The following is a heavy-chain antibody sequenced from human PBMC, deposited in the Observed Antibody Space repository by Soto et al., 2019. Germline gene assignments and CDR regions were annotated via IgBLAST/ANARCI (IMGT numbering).Heavy chain of an antibody. CDR3: ARGRFARSPGPYYFDY. CDR2: IIPILGTA. Sequence: QVQLVQSGAEVKKPGSSVKVSCKASGGTFSSYAISWVRQAPGQGLEWMGGIIPILGTANYAQKFQGRVTSTADESTGTAYMGLSSLRSEDTAVYYCARGRFARSPGPYYFDYWGQGTLVTVSS. V-gene: IGHV1-69*11. D-gene: IGHD2-21*01. J-gene: IGHJ4*02. CDR1: GGTFSSYA.